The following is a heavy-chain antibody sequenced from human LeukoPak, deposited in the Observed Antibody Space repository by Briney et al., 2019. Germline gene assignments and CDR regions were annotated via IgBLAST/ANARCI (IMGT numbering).Heavy chain of an antibody. Sequence: ASVKVSCKASGYTFTSYDINWVRQATGQGLEWMGWMNPNSGNTGYAQKFQGRVTMTRNTSISTAYMELSSLRSEDTAVYYCARQTPNGDFRAEYFQHWGQGTLVTVSS. V-gene: IGHV1-8*01. D-gene: IGHD4-17*01. J-gene: IGHJ1*01. CDR2: MNPNSGNT. CDR3: ARQTPNGDFRAEYFQH. CDR1: GYTFTSYD.